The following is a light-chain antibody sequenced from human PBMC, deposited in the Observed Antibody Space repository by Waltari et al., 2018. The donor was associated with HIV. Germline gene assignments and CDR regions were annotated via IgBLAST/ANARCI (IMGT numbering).Light chain of an antibody. CDR1: QSVSSY. CDR2: DAS. J-gene: IGKJ5*01. CDR3: QQRSNWPIT. Sequence: IVLTQSPATLSLSPGERATLSCRASQSVSSYLAWYQQKPGQAPRRLIYDASNRATGIPARFSGSGSGTDFTLTISSLEPEDFAIYYCQQRSNWPITFGQGTRLDIK. V-gene: IGKV3-11*01.